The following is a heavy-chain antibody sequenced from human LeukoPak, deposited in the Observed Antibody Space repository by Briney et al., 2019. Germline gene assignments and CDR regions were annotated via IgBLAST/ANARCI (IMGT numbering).Heavy chain of an antibody. D-gene: IGHD2-21*02. CDR2: IYYTGST. Sequence: PSETLSLTCAVSGGSFSSGTYSWSWIRQPPGKGLEWIGSIYYTGSTDYNPSLKSRVTISVDRSKNQFSLKLSSVTAADTAVYYCARRIVVVTAILRRGYYFDYWGQGTLVTVSS. CDR1: GGSFSSGTYS. V-gene: IGHV4-30-2*01. J-gene: IGHJ4*02. CDR3: ARRIVVVTAILRRGYYFDY.